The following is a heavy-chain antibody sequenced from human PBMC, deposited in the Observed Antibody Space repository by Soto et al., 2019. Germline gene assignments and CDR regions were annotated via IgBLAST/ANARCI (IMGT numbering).Heavy chain of an antibody. CDR1: GFTFSSYD. V-gene: IGHV3-13*04. J-gene: IGHJ6*02. CDR2: IGTAGDT. Sequence: GGSLRLSCAATGFTFSSYDMHWVRQATGKGLEWVSAIGTAGDTYYADSVKGRFTISRDNSKNTLYLQMNSLRAEDTAVYYCAKDEGTAMETYYYYYGMDVWGQGTTVTVSS. D-gene: IGHD5-18*01. CDR3: AKDEGTAMETYYYYYGMDV.